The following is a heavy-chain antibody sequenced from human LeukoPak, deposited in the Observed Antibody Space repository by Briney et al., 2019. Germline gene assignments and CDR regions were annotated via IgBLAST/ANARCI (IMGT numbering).Heavy chain of an antibody. CDR1: GFTLSGYW. Sequence: GGSLRLSCAASGFTLSGYWMSWVRQAPGKGLEWVANIKQDGSEKYYVDSVKGRFTISRDNAENSLYLQMNSLTAEDTAVYYCARALAAGFDYWGQGTLVTVSS. J-gene: IGHJ4*02. CDR3: ARALAAGFDY. CDR2: IKQDGSEK. V-gene: IGHV3-7*01.